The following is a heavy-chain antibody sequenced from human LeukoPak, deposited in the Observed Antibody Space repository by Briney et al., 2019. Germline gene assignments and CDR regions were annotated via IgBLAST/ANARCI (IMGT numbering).Heavy chain of an antibody. CDR1: GGSISSYY. Sequence: SETLSLTCNVSGGSISSYYWSWIRQPPGKGLEWIGYIYYSGSTNYNPSLKSRVTISVDTSKNQFSLKLSSVTAADTAVYYCASHITMVRGVIKDYWGQGTLVTVSS. J-gene: IGHJ4*02. CDR2: IYYSGST. CDR3: ASHITMVRGVIKDY. V-gene: IGHV4-59*01. D-gene: IGHD3-10*01.